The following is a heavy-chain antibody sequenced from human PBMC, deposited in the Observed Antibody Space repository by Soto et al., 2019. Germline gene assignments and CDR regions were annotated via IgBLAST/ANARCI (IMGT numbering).Heavy chain of an antibody. CDR3: ARAPRGEHSYNWFDP. D-gene: IGHD6-6*01. CDR2: MNPNSGTT. J-gene: IGHJ5*02. V-gene: IGHV1-8*01. CDR1: GYTFTSYD. Sequence: VKLVQSGAEVKKPGASVKVSCKASGYTFTSYDINWVRQATGPGLEWMGWMNPNSGTTGYAQKFQGRVTMTRNTAISTAYMELSSLRSEDTAVYDCARAPRGEHSYNWFDPWGHGTLVTVSS.